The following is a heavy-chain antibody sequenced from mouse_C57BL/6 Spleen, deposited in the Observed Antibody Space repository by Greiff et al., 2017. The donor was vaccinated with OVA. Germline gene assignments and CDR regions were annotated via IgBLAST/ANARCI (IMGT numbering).Heavy chain of an antibody. CDR1: GYTFTSYW. CDR3: AREGGHNGTGGFAY. J-gene: IGHJ3*01. Sequence: QVQLQQPGAELVMPGASVKLSCKASGYTFTSYWMHWVKQRPGQGLEWIGEIDPSDSYTNYNQKFKGKSTLTVDKSSSTAYMQLSSLTSEDSAVYYCAREGGHNGTGGFAYWGQGTLVTVSA. CDR2: IDPSDSYT. V-gene: IGHV1-69*01. D-gene: IGHD6-1*01.